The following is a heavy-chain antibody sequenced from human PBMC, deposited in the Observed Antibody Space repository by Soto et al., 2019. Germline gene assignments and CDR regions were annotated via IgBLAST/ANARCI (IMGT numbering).Heavy chain of an antibody. Sequence: EVQLLESGGGLVQPGGSLRLSCAASGFTFRTYAMTWVRQAPGKGLEWVSGVRGNGVDKYYADSVKGLFTISRDNDKNTVYLQMNILDAETTAVYYCAKVYDFWTPHHHAFDIWGQGTAVTVSS. CDR2: VRGNGVDK. J-gene: IGHJ3*02. CDR3: AKVYDFWTPHHHAFDI. CDR1: GFTFRTYA. D-gene: IGHD3-3*01. V-gene: IGHV3-23*01.